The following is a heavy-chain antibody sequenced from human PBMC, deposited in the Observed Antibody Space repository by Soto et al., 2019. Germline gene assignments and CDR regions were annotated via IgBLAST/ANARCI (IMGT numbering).Heavy chain of an antibody. CDR3: ARGKVRGVIGNNYNWFDP. CDR2: INHSVST. D-gene: IGHD3-10*01. V-gene: IGHV4-34*01. J-gene: IGHJ5*02. CDR1: GGSFSGYY. Sequence: QVQLQQWGAGLLKPSETLSLTCAVYGGSFSGYYWSWIRKPPGKGLEWIGEINHSVSTNYNPSLKSRVTISVDTSKNQFSLKLSSVTASDTAVYYCARGKVRGVIGNNYNWFDPWGQGTLVTVSS.